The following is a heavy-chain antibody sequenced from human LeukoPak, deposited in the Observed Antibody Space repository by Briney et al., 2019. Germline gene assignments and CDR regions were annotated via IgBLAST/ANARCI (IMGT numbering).Heavy chain of an antibody. CDR1: GFTFSSYE. D-gene: IGHD5-24*01. V-gene: IGHV3-48*03. J-gene: IGHJ4*02. CDR2: ISSSGSTI. Sequence: PGGSLRLSCAASGFTFSSYEMNWVRQAPGKGLEWVSYISSSGSTIYYADSVKGRFTISRDNAKNSLYLQMNSLRAEDTAVYYCARGPLGRETFDYWGQGTLVTVSS. CDR3: ARGPLGRETFDY.